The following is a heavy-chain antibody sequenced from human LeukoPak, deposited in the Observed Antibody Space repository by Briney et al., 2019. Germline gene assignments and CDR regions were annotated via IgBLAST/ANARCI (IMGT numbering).Heavy chain of an antibody. CDR2: VYYTGTT. CDR3: ARHIGYCSGGSCYGPLYYFDY. CDR1: GGSINNYY. Sequence: SETLSLTCTVSGGSINNYYWSWIRQPPGKGLEWVGYVYYTGTTNYNPSLKSRVTISLDTSKNQFSLKLSSVTAADTAVYYCARHIGYCSGGSCYGPLYYFDYWGQGTLVTVSS. J-gene: IGHJ4*02. D-gene: IGHD2-15*01. V-gene: IGHV4-59*08.